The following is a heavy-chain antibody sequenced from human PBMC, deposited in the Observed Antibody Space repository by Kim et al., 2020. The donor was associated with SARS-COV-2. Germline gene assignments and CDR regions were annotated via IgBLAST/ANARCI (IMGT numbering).Heavy chain of an antibody. Sequence: KYYAASVKGRFHITRDNSKHTMFLQMNSLRAEDTAVYYCTRDQHRRYLVGWGQGTLVTVSS. V-gene: IGHV3-33*01. CDR2: K. J-gene: IGHJ4*02. D-gene: IGHD3-9*01. CDR3: TRDQHRRYLVG.